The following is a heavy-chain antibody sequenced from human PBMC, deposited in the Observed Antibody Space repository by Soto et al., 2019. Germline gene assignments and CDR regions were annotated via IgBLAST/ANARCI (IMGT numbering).Heavy chain of an antibody. V-gene: IGHV4-59*01. CDR2: IYYSGST. D-gene: IGHD3-22*01. CDR3: AIFNRYYDSSGYYPRGSWFDP. J-gene: IGHJ5*02. CDR1: GGSISSYY. Sequence: SETLSLTCTVSGGSISSYYWSWIRQPPGKGLEWIGYIYYSGSTNYNPSLKSRVTISVDTSKNQFSLKLSSVTAADTAVYYCAIFNRYYDSSGYYPRGSWFDPWGQGTLVTVSS.